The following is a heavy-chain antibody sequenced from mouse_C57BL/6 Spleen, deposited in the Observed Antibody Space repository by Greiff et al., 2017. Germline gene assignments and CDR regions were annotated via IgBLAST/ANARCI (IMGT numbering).Heavy chain of an antibody. CDR2: INPSTGGT. Sequence: VQLQQSGPELVKPGASVKISCKASGYSFTGYYMNWVKQSPEKSLEWIGEINPSTGGTTYNQKFKAKATLTVDKSSSTAYMQLKSLTSEDSAVYYCARWDYDLAYWGQGTLVTVSA. CDR1: GYSFTGYY. V-gene: IGHV1-42*01. D-gene: IGHD2-4*01. CDR3: ARWDYDLAY. J-gene: IGHJ3*01.